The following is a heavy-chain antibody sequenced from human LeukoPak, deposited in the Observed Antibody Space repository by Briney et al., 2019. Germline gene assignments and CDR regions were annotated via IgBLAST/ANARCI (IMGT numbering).Heavy chain of an antibody. Sequence: ASVKVSCKASGYTFTSYGISWVRQAPGQGLEWMGWISAYNGNTNYAQKLQGRVTVTTDTSTSTAYMELRSLRSDDTAVYYCARLTTVTTSRWFDPWGQGTLVTVSS. V-gene: IGHV1-18*04. CDR3: ARLTTVTTSRWFDP. J-gene: IGHJ5*02. CDR1: GYTFTSYG. D-gene: IGHD4-17*01. CDR2: ISAYNGNT.